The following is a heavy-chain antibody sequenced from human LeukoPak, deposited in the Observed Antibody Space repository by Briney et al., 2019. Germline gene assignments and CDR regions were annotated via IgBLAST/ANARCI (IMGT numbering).Heavy chain of an antibody. D-gene: IGHD1-26*01. Sequence: SETLSLTCTVSGGSISGYYWSWIRQPPGQGLEWIAYIHSNGYTNYNPSLKSRVTISVDTSKNQFSLKVTSVAAADTAMYYCTKREGPMSGSYDYFDPWGQGTLVTVS. J-gene: IGHJ5*02. CDR2: IHSNGYT. CDR1: GGSISGYY. CDR3: TKREGPMSGSYDYFDP. V-gene: IGHV4-4*09.